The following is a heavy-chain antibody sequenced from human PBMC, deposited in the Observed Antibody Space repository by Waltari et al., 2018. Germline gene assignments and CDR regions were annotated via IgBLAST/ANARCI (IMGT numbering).Heavy chain of an antibody. CDR1: GCTFSSYA. Sequence: QVQLVQSGAEVKKPGSSVKVSCKASGCTFSSYAISWVRQAPGQGLAWMGGIIPTFGTANYEQKFQGRGTITADKSTSTAYMELSSLRSEDTAVYYCALNEGSYQRDSDYWGQGTLVTVSS. V-gene: IGHV1-69*14. J-gene: IGHJ4*02. CDR2: IIPTFGTA. CDR3: ALNEGSYQRDSDY. D-gene: IGHD1-26*01.